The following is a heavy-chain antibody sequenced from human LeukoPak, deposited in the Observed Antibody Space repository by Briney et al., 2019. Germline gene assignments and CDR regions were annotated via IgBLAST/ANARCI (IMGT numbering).Heavy chain of an antibody. Sequence: GASVKVSRKASGYTFASYYMHGVRQAPVQGPEWMGIINPSGGSTTYAQMFQGRVTMTVDTSTGTVYMELSSLRSEDTAVYYCARDSTPTYYSGTYYFEYWGQGTLVTVSS. V-gene: IGHV1-46*01. CDR1: GYTFASYY. CDR2: INPSGGST. D-gene: IGHD1-26*01. J-gene: IGHJ4*02. CDR3: ARDSTPTYYSGTYYFEY.